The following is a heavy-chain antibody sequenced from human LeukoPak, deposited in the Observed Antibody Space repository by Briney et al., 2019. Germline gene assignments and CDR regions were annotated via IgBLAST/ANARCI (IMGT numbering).Heavy chain of an antibody. CDR2: ISSSSNYI. Sequence: GGSLRLSCAAPGFTFSSYNMNWVRQAPGKGLEWVSSISSSSNYIYYADSVKGRFTISRDNAKNSLYLQMKSLRAEDTAVYYCARGKTSQNIVTRKTYNWFDPWGQGTLVTVSS. CDR1: GFTFSSYN. V-gene: IGHV3-21*01. J-gene: IGHJ5*02. D-gene: IGHD2/OR15-2a*01. CDR3: ARGKTSQNIVTRKTYNWFDP.